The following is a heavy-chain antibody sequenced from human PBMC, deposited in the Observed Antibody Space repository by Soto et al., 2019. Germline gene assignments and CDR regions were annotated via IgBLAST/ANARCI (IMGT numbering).Heavy chain of an antibody. V-gene: IGHV3-7*01. J-gene: IGHJ4*02. D-gene: IGHD2-15*01. CDR1: GFTFSSYW. Sequence: EVQLVESGGGLVQPGGSLRLSCAASGFTFSSYWMSWVRQAPGKGLEWVANIKQDGSEKYYVDSVKGRFTISRDNAKNSLYLQMNSLRAEDTAVYYCARDRTTYVRPSVRYCSGGGCYLDYWGQGTLVTVSS. CDR2: IKQDGSEK. CDR3: ARDRTTYVRPSVRYCSGGGCYLDY.